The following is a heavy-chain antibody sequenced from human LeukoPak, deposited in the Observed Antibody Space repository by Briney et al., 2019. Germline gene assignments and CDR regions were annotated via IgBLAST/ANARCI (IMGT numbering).Heavy chain of an antibody. CDR3: ARGPHSIYDSSGYYLLPRLDY. CDR1: GFTFSSYG. Sequence: GGSLRLSCAASGFTFSSYGMHWVRQAPGKGLEWVAVTWYDGSSKYYADSVKGRFTISRDNSKNTLYLQMNSLRAEDTAVYYCARGPHSIYDSSGYYLLPRLDYWGQGTLVTVSS. J-gene: IGHJ4*02. D-gene: IGHD3-22*01. V-gene: IGHV3-33*01. CDR2: TWYDGSSK.